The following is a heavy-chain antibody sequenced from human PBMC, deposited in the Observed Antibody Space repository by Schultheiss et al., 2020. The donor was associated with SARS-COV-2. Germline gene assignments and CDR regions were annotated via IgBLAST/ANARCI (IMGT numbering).Heavy chain of an antibody. V-gene: IGHV4-31*03. CDR3: AIAQYDFWSGFLGGWFDP. CDR1: GGSISSVGYY. Sequence: SETLSLTCTVSGGSISSVGYYWSWIRQHPGKGLEWIGYIYYSGSTYYNPSLKSRVTISVDTSKNQFSLKLSSVTAADTAVYYCAIAQYDFWSGFLGGWFDPWGQGTLVTVSS. J-gene: IGHJ5*02. D-gene: IGHD3-3*01. CDR2: IYYSGST.